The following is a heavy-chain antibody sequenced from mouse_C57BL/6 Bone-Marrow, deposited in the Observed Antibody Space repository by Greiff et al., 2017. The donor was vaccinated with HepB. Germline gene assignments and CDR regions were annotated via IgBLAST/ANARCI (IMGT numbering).Heavy chain of an antibody. CDR3: VRHGYGSSRGDY. Sequence: EVHLVESGGGLVQPKGSLKLSCAASGFSFNTYAMNWVRQAPGKGLEWVARIRSKSNNYATYYADSVKDRFTISRDDSESMLYLQMNNLKTEDTAMYYCVRHGYGSSRGDYWGQGTSVTVSS. CDR2: IRSKSNNYAT. V-gene: IGHV10-1*01. D-gene: IGHD1-1*01. J-gene: IGHJ4*01. CDR1: GFSFNTYA.